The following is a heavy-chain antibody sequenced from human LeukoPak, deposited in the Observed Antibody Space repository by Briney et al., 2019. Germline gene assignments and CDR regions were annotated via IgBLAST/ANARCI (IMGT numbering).Heavy chain of an antibody. J-gene: IGHJ6*03. Sequence: ASVKVSCKAFGYTFTRYYMHWVRQAPGQGPEWMGVISPSGGSTTYAQKFQGRVTLTRDMSTSTDYLELSSLRSEDTAVYYCARFYGSGSIYMDVWGKGTTVTVSS. V-gene: IGHV1-46*01. D-gene: IGHD3-10*01. CDR3: ARFYGSGSIYMDV. CDR2: ISPSGGST. CDR1: GYTFTRYY.